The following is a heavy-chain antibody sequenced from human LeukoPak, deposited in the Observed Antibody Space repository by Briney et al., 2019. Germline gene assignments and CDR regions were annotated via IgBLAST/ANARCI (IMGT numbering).Heavy chain of an antibody. CDR1: GFTFSDHY. CDR3: ARVVVAGKGIGAFDI. CDR2: TRNKANSYTT. D-gene: IGHD6-19*01. J-gene: IGHJ3*02. Sequence: GGSLRLSCAASGFTFSDHYMDWVRQAPGKGLEWVGRTRNKANSYTTEYAASVKGGFTISRDDSKNSLYLQMNSLKTEDTAVYYCARVVVAGKGIGAFDIWGQGTMVTVSS. V-gene: IGHV3-72*01.